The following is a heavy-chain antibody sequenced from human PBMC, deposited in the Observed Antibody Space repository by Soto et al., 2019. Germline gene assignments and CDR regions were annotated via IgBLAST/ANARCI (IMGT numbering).Heavy chain of an antibody. J-gene: IGHJ6*02. CDR2: MSPSSGNT. CDR1: GYTFTTYE. Sequence: QVQLVQSGAEVKKPGASVKVSCKASGYTFTTYEINWVRQVPGQGLEWMVWMSPSSGNTGYVDQFRGRVTMTSNTSMTTAYMELSSLRSEDTAVYYCARVGGQLFGDHGMDVWGQGTTVTVSS. D-gene: IGHD3-10*01. CDR3: ARVGGQLFGDHGMDV. V-gene: IGHV1-8*01.